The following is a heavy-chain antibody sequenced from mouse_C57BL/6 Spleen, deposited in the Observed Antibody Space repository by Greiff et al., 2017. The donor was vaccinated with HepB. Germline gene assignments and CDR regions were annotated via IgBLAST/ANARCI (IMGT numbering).Heavy chain of an antibody. CDR1: GYTFTSYW. Sequence: QVQLQQPGAELVKPGASVKMSCKASGYTFTSYWITWVKQRPGQGLEWIGDIYPGSGSTNYNEKFTSKATLTVATSSSTAYMQLSSLTSEDSAVYYCARWGFITTDYWGQGTTRTVSS. V-gene: IGHV1-55*01. J-gene: IGHJ2*01. D-gene: IGHD1-1*01. CDR2: IYPGSGST. CDR3: ARWGFITTDY.